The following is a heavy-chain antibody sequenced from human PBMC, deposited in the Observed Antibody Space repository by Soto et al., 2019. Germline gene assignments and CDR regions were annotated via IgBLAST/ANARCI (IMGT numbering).Heavy chain of an antibody. V-gene: IGHV5-51*01. J-gene: IGHJ5*02. CDR1: GYSFTRYW. CDR3: ARRSGSSWYPENRFDP. Sequence: PKISCTPSGYSFTRYWIGSLREMPLKVLEWMGIIYPGDSDTRYSPSFQGQVTISADKSISTAYLQWSSLKASDTAMYYCARRSGSSWYPENRFDPWGQGILVTTYS. D-gene: IGHD6-13*01. CDR2: IYPGDSDT.